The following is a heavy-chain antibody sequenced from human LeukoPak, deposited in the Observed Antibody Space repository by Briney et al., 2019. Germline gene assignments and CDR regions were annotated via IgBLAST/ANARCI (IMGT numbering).Heavy chain of an antibody. CDR1: GYSFTSYW. D-gene: IGHD1-26*01. CDR2: IYPGDSDT. CDR3: ARQEPLEGGYMDV. V-gene: IGHV5-51*01. J-gene: IGHJ6*03. Sequence: GGALQISCKGSGYSFTSYWIGWVRQMPGKGLEGMGIIYPGDSDTRYSPSFQGQVTISADKSISTAYPQWSSLKASDTAMYYCARQEPLEGGYMDVWGKGTTVTASS.